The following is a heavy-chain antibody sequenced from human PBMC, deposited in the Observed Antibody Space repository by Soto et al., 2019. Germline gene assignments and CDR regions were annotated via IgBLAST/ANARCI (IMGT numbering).Heavy chain of an antibody. CDR2: INDYGTTI. CDR1: GFNLGSYW. J-gene: IGHJ4*02. V-gene: IGHV3-74*01. D-gene: IGHD1-1*01. CDR3: ARGGLEPFDY. Sequence: EVQLVESGGGLVQPGGPLRLSCAASGFNLGSYWMHWVRQAPGKGLEWVSRINDYGTTINYAESVEGRFTISRDDAKSEVYLQMNNLRAEDTAVYYCARGGLEPFDYGCQGALVTVSS.